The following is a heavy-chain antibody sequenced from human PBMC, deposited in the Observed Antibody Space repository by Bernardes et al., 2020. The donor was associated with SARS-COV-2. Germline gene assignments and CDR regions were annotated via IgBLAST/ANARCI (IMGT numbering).Heavy chain of an antibody. CDR2: MYSGGST. V-gene: IGHV3-66*01. D-gene: IGHD3-10*01. Sequence: GGSLRLSCAASGLTVIDNYMTWVRQAPGKGLEWVALMYSGGSTYYADSVKGRFTVSRDKSKNTLYLQMNSLRAEDTALYYCASVMATWDRGLFSNTYYFYGLDVWGQGTTVTVSS. CDR3: ASVMATWDRGLFSNTYYFYGLDV. CDR1: GLTVIDNY. J-gene: IGHJ6*02.